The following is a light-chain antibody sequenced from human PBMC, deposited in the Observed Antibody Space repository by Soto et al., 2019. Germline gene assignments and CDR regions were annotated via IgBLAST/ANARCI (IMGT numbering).Light chain of an antibody. CDR1: ENVYINS. CDR2: GAA. J-gene: IGKJ3*01. Sequence: EIVLTQSPGTLSLSPGEGATLSCRASENVYINSLAWYQQKPGQPPRLLIYGAATRASAVPDRFSGSGSGADFTLTITGLEPEDVAVYYCQQYGTSPLTFGPGTRVD. V-gene: IGKV3-20*01. CDR3: QQYGTSPLT.